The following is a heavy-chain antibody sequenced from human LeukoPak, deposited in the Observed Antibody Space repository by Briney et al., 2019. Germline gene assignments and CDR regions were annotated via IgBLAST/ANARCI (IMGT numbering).Heavy chain of an antibody. CDR2: IRLDGSNK. Sequence: GGSLRLSCAASGFTFSSYGMHWVRQAPGKGLEGVAFIRLDGSNKYYADSVKGRFTISRDNSKNTLYLQMNSLRAEDTAVYYCAKDYCSSTSCYGAFDYWGQGTLVTVSS. D-gene: IGHD2-2*01. CDR1: GFTFSSYG. J-gene: IGHJ4*02. V-gene: IGHV3-30*02. CDR3: AKDYCSSTSCYGAFDY.